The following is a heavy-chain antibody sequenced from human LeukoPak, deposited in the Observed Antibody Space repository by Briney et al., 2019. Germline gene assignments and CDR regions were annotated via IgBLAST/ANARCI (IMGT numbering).Heavy chain of an antibody. CDR2: INHSGST. CDR1: GGSISSSSYY. CDR3: ARGCAAAGTLVRFDP. V-gene: IGHV4-39*07. Sequence: SETLSLTCTVSGGSISSSSYYWGWIRQPPGKGLEWIGEINHSGSTNYNPSLKSRVTISVDTSKNQFSPKLSSVTAADTAVYYCARGCAAAGTLVRFDPWGQGTLVTVSS. D-gene: IGHD6-13*01. J-gene: IGHJ5*02.